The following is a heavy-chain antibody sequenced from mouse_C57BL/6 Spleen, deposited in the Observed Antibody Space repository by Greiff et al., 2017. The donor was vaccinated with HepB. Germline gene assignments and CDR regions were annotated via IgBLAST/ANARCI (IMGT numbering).Heavy chain of an antibody. Sequence: EVKVVESEGGLVQPGSSMKLSCTASGFTFSDYYMAWVRQVPEKGLEWVANINYDGSSTYYLDSLKSRFIISRDNAKNILYLQMSSLKSEDTATYYCARDRGYGSSYGNFDYWGQGTTLTVSS. V-gene: IGHV5-16*01. CDR2: INYDGSST. J-gene: IGHJ2*01. CDR3: ARDRGYGSSYGNFDY. D-gene: IGHD1-1*01. CDR1: GFTFSDYY.